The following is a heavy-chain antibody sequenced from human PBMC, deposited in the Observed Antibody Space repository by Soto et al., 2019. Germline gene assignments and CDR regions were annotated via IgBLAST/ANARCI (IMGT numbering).Heavy chain of an antibody. J-gene: IGHJ5*02. V-gene: IGHV1-2*02. CDR2: INPNSGAT. CDR1: GYTFTGYY. Sequence: QVQLVQSGAEVKKPGASVKVSCKASGYTFTGYYLHWVRQAPGQRLEWMGWINPNSGATNYAENLQGRVTLNRDTSISTAYMELTRLTSEDTAVYYCAKSIIRFLEWSSPFDPWGQGTLVTVSS. D-gene: IGHD3-3*01. CDR3: AKSIIRFLEWSSPFDP.